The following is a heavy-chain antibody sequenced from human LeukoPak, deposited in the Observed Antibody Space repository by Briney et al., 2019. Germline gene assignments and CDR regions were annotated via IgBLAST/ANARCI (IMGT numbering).Heavy chain of an antibody. Sequence: ASVKVSCKASGYTFTSYDINEVRQATGQGLEWMGWMNPNRGNTDYAQKFQGRVTITRNTSISTAYMELSSLRSEDPAVFSCAGGRTRSSTSCLAYWGQGTLVTVSS. D-gene: IGHD2-2*01. CDR1: GYTFTSYD. CDR3: AGGRTRSSTSCLAY. V-gene: IGHV1-8*03. CDR2: MNPNRGNT. J-gene: IGHJ4*02.